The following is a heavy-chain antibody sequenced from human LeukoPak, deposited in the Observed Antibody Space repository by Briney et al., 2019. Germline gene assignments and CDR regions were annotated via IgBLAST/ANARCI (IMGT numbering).Heavy chain of an antibody. CDR2: INPNSGGT. CDR1: GYTFTGHY. CDR3: AVWGARFDY. V-gene: IGHV1-2*06. D-gene: IGHD1-26*01. J-gene: IGHJ4*02. Sequence: ASVKVSCKASGYTFTGHYMHWVRQAPGPGLEWMGRINPNSGGTNYAQKFQGRVTMTRDTSISTAYMERSRLRSDDTAVYYCAVWGARFDYWGQGTLVTVSS.